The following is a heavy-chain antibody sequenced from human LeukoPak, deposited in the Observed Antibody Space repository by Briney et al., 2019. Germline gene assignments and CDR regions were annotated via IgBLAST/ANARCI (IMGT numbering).Heavy chain of an antibody. CDR2: VSGSGTST. D-gene: IGHD3-22*01. CDR1: GFTFSSYA. Sequence: GGSLRLSCAASGFTFSSYAMNWVRQAPGKGLERVSAVSGSGTSTYYADSVKGRFTISRDKSKNTLYLQMDSLRAEDTAVYYCAKALTGDYYDSSGMAFDMWGQGTTVTVSS. V-gene: IGHV3-23*01. CDR3: AKALTGDYYDSSGMAFDM. J-gene: IGHJ3*02.